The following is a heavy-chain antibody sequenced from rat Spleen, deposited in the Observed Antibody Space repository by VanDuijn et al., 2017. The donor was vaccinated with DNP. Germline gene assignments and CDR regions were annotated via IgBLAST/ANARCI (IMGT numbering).Heavy chain of an antibody. CDR1: GYSITSNY. Sequence: EVQLQESGPGLVKPSQSLSLTCSVTGYSITSNYWGWIRKFPGNKMEWIGHISYSGSPRYNPSLKSRISITRDTSKNQFFLQLDSVTTEDTATYYCARLRLEWELRAMDAWGQGTSFTVSS. J-gene: IGHJ4*01. V-gene: IGHV3-1*01. CDR3: ARLRLEWELRAMDA. CDR2: ISYSGSP. D-gene: IGHD1-1*01.